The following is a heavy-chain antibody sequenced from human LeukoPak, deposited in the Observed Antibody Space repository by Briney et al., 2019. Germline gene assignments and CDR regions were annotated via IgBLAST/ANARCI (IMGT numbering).Heavy chain of an antibody. CDR2: ISGSGGRT. CDR3: ARELEWLGKYYFDY. Sequence: GGSLRLSCAASGFTFSNYGMGWVRQAPGKGLEWVSGISGSGGRTYYADSVKGRFTISRDNSKNTLYLQLNSLRAEDAAVFYCARELEWLGKYYFDYWGQGTLVTVSS. J-gene: IGHJ4*02. V-gene: IGHV3-23*01. D-gene: IGHD3-10*01. CDR1: GFTFSNYG.